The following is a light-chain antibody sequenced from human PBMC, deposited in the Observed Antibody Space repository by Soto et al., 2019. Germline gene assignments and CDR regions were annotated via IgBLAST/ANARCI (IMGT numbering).Light chain of an antibody. CDR3: QHHSYWRS. V-gene: IGKV3-15*01. J-gene: IGKJ2*01. Sequence: IVMTQSPATLSVSPGERATLSCRASQSVATNLAWYQQKPGQAPRLLIHSASTRANGVTARFSGSGSRTEFTLTISRLQSEDFAVYYCQHHSYWRSFGQGTNLEIK. CDR1: QSVATN. CDR2: SAS.